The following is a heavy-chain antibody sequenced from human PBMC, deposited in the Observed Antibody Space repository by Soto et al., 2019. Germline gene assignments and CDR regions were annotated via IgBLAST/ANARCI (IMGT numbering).Heavy chain of an antibody. CDR2: IYHTGST. V-gene: IGHV4-4*02. J-gene: IGHJ5*02. CDR3: ALRFFASWFDP. CDR1: GDSISSGHW. Sequence: SETLSLTCTVSGDSISSGHWYSWVRQSPTKGLEWIGEIYHTGSTTYNPSLRSRVTISVDTSKNQFSLKMTSVTAADTAVYYCALRFFASWFDPWGQRTLVTVSS. D-gene: IGHD3-3*01.